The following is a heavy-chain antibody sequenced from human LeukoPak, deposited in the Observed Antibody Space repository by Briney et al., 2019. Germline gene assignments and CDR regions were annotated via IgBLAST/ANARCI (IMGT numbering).Heavy chain of an antibody. J-gene: IGHJ3*02. CDR1: GFTVSSNY. CDR3: AREGEYSYGWAFDI. Sequence: GGSLRLSCAASGFTVSSNYMSWVRQAPGKGLEWVSVIYSGGSTYYADSVKGRFTISRDNSKNTLYLQMNSLRAEDTAVYYCAREGEYSYGWAFDIWGQGTMVTVSS. CDR2: IYSGGST. V-gene: IGHV3-53*01. D-gene: IGHD5-18*01.